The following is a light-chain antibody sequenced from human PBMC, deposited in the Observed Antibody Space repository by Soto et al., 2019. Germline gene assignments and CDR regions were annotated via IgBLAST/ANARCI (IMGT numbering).Light chain of an antibody. J-gene: IGKJ5*01. CDR3: QQYDNLIT. CDR1: QDISNY. Sequence: DIQMTQSPSSLSASVGARVTITCQASQDISNYLNWYQQKPGKAPKLRIYDASNLETGVPSRLSGSGSGTDFTFTISSLQPEDTATYYCQQYDNLITFGQGTRLEIK. CDR2: DAS. V-gene: IGKV1-33*01.